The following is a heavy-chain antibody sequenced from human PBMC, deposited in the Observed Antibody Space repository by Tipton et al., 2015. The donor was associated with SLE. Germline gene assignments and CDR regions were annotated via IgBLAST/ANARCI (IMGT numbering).Heavy chain of an antibody. V-gene: IGHV4-59*01. CDR3: ARDTGVDIDY. Sequence: TLSLTCTVSGGSISSYYWSWIRQPPGKGLEWIGYIYYSGSTNYNPSLKSRVTISVDTSKNQFSLKLTSVTAADTAFYYCARDTGVDIDYWGQGTLVTVSS. J-gene: IGHJ4*02. D-gene: IGHD7-27*01. CDR2: IYYSGST. CDR1: GGSISSYY.